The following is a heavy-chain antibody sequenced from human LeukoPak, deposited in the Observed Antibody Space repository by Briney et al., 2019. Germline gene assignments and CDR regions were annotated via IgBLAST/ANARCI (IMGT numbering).Heavy chain of an antibody. CDR1: GYTFTSYD. Sequence: ASVKVSCKASGYTFTSYDINWVRQATGQGLEWMGWINPNSGGTNYAQKFQGRVTMTRDTSISTAYMELSRLRSDDTAVYYCAREVVVVPAAIALRFLEWLLYRYSYGMDVWGQGTTVTVS. J-gene: IGHJ6*02. CDR3: AREVVVVPAAIALRFLEWLLYRYSYGMDV. D-gene: IGHD3-3*01. CDR2: INPNSGGT. V-gene: IGHV1-2*02.